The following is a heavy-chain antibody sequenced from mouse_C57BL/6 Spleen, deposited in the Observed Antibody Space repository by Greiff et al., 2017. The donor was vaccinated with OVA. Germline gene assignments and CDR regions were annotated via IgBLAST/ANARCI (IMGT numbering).Heavy chain of an antibody. CDR2: IDPEDGET. D-gene: IGHD1-1*01. CDR1: GFNITDYY. Sequence: VQLKQSGAELVKPGASVKLSCTASGFNITDYYMHWVKQRTEQGLAWIGRIDPEDGETKYAPKFQGKATITADTSSNTAYLQLSSLTSEDTAVYYCARRDYCSPWFAYWGQGTLVTVSA. CDR3: ARRDYCSPWFAY. J-gene: IGHJ3*01. V-gene: IGHV14-2*01.